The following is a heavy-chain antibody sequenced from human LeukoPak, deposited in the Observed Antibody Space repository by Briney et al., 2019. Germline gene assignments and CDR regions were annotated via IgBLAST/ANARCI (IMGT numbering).Heavy chain of an antibody. V-gene: IGHV3-21*01. CDR3: ARTAFSSSSLGY. Sequence: PGGSLRLSCAASGFTFSSYSMNWVRQAPGKGLEWVSSISSSSSYIYYADSVKGRFTISRDNAKNTLYLQLNSLRAEDTAVYYCARTAFSSSSLGYWGQGTLVTVSS. CDR1: GFTFSSYS. D-gene: IGHD6-13*01. J-gene: IGHJ4*02. CDR2: ISSSSSYI.